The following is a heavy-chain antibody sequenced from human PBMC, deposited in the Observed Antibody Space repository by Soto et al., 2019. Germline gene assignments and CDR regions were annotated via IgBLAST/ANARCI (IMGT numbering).Heavy chain of an antibody. V-gene: IGHV1-46*01. Sequence: QVQLVQSVAEVKKPGASVKVSCKASGYIFIHYYIHWVRQSPGQGLEWMAIINPNVGITNYAQNFQGRVTVTSDPSTSTVSMELNSLGSDDTAVYFCARSLLQGDFWGQGTLVTVSS. CDR3: ARSLLQGDF. J-gene: IGHJ4*02. D-gene: IGHD2-21*01. CDR1: GYIFIHYY. CDR2: INPNVGIT.